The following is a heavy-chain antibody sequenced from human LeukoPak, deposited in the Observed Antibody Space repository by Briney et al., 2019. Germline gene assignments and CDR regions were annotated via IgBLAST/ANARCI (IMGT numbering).Heavy chain of an antibody. CDR1: GGSISSYY. D-gene: IGHD3-10*01. Sequence: SETLSLTCTVSGGSISSYYWSWIRQPPGKGLEWIGYIYYSGSTNYNPSLKSRVTISVDTSKNQFSLKLSSVTAADTAVYYCAKDRTMVRGVIYYWGQGTLVTVSS. CDR2: IYYSGST. J-gene: IGHJ4*02. V-gene: IGHV4-59*01. CDR3: AKDRTMVRGVIYY.